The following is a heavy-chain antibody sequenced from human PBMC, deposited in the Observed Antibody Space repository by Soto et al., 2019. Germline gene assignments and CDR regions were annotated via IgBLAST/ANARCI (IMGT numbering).Heavy chain of an antibody. V-gene: IGHV3-15*01. Sequence: EVQLVESGGGLVKPGGSLRLSCAASGFTFSNAWMSWVRQAPGKGLEWVGRIKSKTDGGTTDYAAPVKGRFTISRDDSKNTLYLQMNSLKTEDTAVYYCTTGPIFYEILSGYSTTLWGQGTLVTVSS. J-gene: IGHJ4*02. CDR3: TTGPIFYEILSGYSTTL. CDR1: GFTFSNAW. D-gene: IGHD3-9*01. CDR2: IKSKTDGGTT.